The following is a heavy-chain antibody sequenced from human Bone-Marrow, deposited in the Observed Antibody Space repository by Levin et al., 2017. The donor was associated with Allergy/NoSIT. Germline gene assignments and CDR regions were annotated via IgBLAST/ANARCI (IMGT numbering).Heavy chain of an antibody. CDR3: AKDFTHYYDPSGHFSGVDS. CDR2: ITWNSGTK. J-gene: IGHJ4*02. CDR1: GFTFDDYT. V-gene: IGHV3-9*01. Sequence: SGGSLRLSCAASGFTFDDYTMHWLRQAPGKGLEWVSGITWNSGTKDYAASVQGRFTISRDNAKNSLYLQMNSLSADDTAFYYCAKDFTHYYDPSGHFSGVDSWGQGTLVIVSS. D-gene: IGHD3-22*01.